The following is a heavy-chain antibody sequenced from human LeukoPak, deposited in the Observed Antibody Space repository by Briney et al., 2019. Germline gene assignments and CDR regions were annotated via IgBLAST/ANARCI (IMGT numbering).Heavy chain of an antibody. V-gene: IGHV4-30-2*01. J-gene: IGHJ4*02. D-gene: IGHD3-10*01. CDR3: ARARGSINFDY. CDR1: GGSISSGGYS. Sequence: SETLSLTCAVSGGSISSGGYSWSWIRQPPGKGLEWIGYIYHSGSTYYNPSLKSRVTISVDRSKNQFSLELSSVTAADTAVYYCARARGSINFDYWGQGTLVTVSS. CDR2: IYHSGST.